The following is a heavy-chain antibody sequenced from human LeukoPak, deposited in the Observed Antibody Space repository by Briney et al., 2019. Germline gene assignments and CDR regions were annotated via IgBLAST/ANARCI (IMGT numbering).Heavy chain of an antibody. CDR1: GYTFTGYY. CDR3: ARQGASRSHYDSSGYLDY. CDR2: INPNSGGT. J-gene: IGHJ4*02. Sequence: ASVKVSCKASGYTFTGYYMHWVRQAPGQGLEWMGRINPNSGGTNYAQKFQGRVTMTRDTSTSTVYMELSSLRSEDTAVYYCARQGASRSHYDSSGYLDYWGQGTLVTVSS. V-gene: IGHV1-2*06. D-gene: IGHD3-22*01.